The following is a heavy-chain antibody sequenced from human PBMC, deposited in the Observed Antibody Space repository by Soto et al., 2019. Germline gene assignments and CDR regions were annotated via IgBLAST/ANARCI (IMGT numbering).Heavy chain of an antibody. V-gene: IGHV1-46*01. D-gene: IGHD6-13*01. Sequence: QVQLVQSGAEVKEPGASVKVSCKASGYNFASNHMHWVQQIPGQGLEWMGIIHPTDGSTSYAQRFRGRITLTRDAPTNTDYMELRGLTSEDTAVYYCVRDRFGSWTFDYWGQGTLLTVSS. J-gene: IGHJ4*02. CDR2: IHPTDGST. CDR3: VRDRFGSWTFDY. CDR1: GYNFASNH.